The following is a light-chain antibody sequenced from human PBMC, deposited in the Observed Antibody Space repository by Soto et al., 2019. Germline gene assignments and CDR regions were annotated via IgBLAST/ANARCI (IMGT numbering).Light chain of an antibody. CDR1: QSISSW. V-gene: IGKV1-5*03. Sequence: DLQMTQSPSTLSASVGDRVTITCRASQSISSWLAWYQQKPGKAPKLLIYKASGLESGVPSRFSGSESGTELTLPISSLQPDDFAPYYCQQYNSYPWTFGQGTKGQIK. CDR3: QQYNSYPWT. CDR2: KAS. J-gene: IGKJ1*01.